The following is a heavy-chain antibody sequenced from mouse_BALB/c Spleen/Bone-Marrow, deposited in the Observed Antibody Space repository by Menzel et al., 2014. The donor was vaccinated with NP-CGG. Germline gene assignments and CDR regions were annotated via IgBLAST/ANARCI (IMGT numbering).Heavy chain of an antibody. CDR1: GYTFTSYW. CDR3: ARSHGYYPYWYFDV. CDR2: IDPSDSET. Sequence: QVQLQQSGAELVKPGAPVKLSCKASGYTFTSYWMNWVKQRPGRGLEWIGRIDPSDSETHYNQKFKDKATLTVDKSSSQAYIQLSRLTSEDSAVYYCARSHGYYPYWYFDVWGAGTTVTVSS. D-gene: IGHD2-3*01. J-gene: IGHJ1*01. V-gene: IGHV1-69*02.